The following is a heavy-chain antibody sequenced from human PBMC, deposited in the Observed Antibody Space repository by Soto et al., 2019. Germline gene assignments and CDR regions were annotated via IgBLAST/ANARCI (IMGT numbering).Heavy chain of an antibody. Sequence: QVQLVQSGAEVKKPGASVMVSCKASGYTFTSYYMHWLRQAPGQGLEWMGIINPSSGSTNFARKLQGRVTLTTDTSTSTLFMDLNSLRSEDTAVYYCARAITATAGDWLDPWGQGTLVTVSS. CDR1: GYTFTSYY. CDR2: INPSSGST. D-gene: IGHD1-20*01. CDR3: ARAITATAGDWLDP. V-gene: IGHV1-46*01. J-gene: IGHJ5*02.